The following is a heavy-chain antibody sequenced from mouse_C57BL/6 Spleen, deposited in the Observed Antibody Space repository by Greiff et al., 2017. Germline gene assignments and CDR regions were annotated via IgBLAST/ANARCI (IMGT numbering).Heavy chain of an antibody. CDR2: INPSSGYT. CDR1: GYTFTSYT. Sequence: QVQLQQSGAELARPGASVKMSCKASGYTFTSYTMHWVKQRPGQGLEWIGYINPSSGYTKYNQKFKDKATLTADKSSSTAYMQLSSLTSEDSAVYYCARPITTVERGYFDDRGQGTTLTVSS. J-gene: IGHJ2*01. CDR3: ARPITTVERGYFDD. D-gene: IGHD1-1*01. V-gene: IGHV1-4*01.